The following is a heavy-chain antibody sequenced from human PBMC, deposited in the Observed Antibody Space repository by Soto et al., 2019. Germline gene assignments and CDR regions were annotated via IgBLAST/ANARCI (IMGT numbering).Heavy chain of an antibody. CDR1: GGSFSGYY. CDR2: INHSGST. Sequence: QVHLQQWGAGLLTPSETLSLTCAVYGGSFSGYYWSWIRQPPGKGLEWIGEINHSGSTNYNPSLKSRVSISVGTSNNQFSLKLSSVTAADTAVYYCARGRGDGYNQHWYFDLWGRGTLVTVSS. V-gene: IGHV4-34*01. J-gene: IGHJ2*01. CDR3: ARGRGDGYNQHWYFDL. D-gene: IGHD3-10*01.